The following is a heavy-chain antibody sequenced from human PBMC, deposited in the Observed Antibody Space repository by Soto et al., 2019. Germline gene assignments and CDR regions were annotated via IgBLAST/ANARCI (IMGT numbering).Heavy chain of an antibody. V-gene: IGHV4-59*01. CDR2: IYYSGST. D-gene: IGHD3-10*01. J-gene: IGHJ4*02. CDR1: GGSISSYY. CDR3: AXXYGSCFDY. Sequence: SETLSLTCTVSGGSISSYYWSWIRQPPGKGLEWIGYIYYSGSTNYNPSLKSRVTISVDTSKNQFSLKLSSVTAADTAVYYCAXXYGSCFDYWGQGTXVTVSS.